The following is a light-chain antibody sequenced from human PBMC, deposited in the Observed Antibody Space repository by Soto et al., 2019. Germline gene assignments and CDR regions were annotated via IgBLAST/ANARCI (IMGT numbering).Light chain of an antibody. CDR3: QQLNGSPWT. Sequence: IQLTQSPSSLSASVGDRVTITCRASPAIASFLAWCQKQPGTASKLMICGACTLQSGVPSRFSGSRSGTDYPLTIASLQPEDFATYYCQQLNGSPWTFGQGTKVDIK. V-gene: IGKV1-9*01. J-gene: IGKJ1*01. CDR1: PAIASF. CDR2: GAC.